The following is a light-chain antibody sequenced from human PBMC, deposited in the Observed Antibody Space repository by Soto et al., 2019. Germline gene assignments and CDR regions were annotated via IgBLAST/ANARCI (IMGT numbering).Light chain of an antibody. Sequence: EIVLTQSPGTLSLSPGEKATISCRASQSVTSGFLAWYQQKPGQAPRLLIYSISTRATGIPDRFSGSGSGTDFTLTISRLESEDFAVYYCQQYGSSRPPWTFGQGTKVDIK. J-gene: IGKJ1*01. CDR1: QSVTSGF. V-gene: IGKV3-20*01. CDR3: QQYGSSRPPWT. CDR2: SIS.